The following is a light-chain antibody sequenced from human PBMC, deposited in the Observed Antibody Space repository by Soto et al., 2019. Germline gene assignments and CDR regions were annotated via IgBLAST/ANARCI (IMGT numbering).Light chain of an antibody. CDR2: NNN. V-gene: IGLV1-44*01. J-gene: IGLJ3*02. Sequence: QLVLTQPPSASGTPGQRVTIPCSGSSSNIGSNFVNWYQQLPGTAPKLLMYNNNQWPSGVPDRFSGSKSGTSASLAISGLQSEDEADYHCATWDDSLNGLVFGGGTKVTVL. CDR3: ATWDDSLNGLV. CDR1: SSNIGSNF.